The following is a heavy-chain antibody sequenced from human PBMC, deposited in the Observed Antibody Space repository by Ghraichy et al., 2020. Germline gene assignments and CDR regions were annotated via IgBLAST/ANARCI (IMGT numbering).Heavy chain of an antibody. CDR3: AREGSSWYYFDY. V-gene: IGHV3-74*01. CDR2: INSDGSST. D-gene: IGHD6-13*01. Sequence: GGSLRLSCAASGFTFSSYWMHWVRQAPGKGLVWVSRINSDGSSTSYADSVKGRFTISRDNAKNTLYLQMNTLRAEDTAVYYCAREGSSWYYFDYWGQGTLVTVSS. J-gene: IGHJ4*02. CDR1: GFTFSSYW.